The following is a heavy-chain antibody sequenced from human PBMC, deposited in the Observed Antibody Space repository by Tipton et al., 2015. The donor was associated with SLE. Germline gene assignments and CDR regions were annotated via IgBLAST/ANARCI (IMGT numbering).Heavy chain of an antibody. CDR3: ARGHYGSGRCDY. V-gene: IGHV4-4*07. D-gene: IGHD3-10*01. CDR2: IYTSGST. CDR1: GGSISSHY. J-gene: IGHJ4*02. Sequence: TLSLTCTVSGGSISSHYWSWIRQPAGKGLEWIGRIYTSGSTNYNPSLKSRVTISVDTSKNQFSLKLSSVTAADTAVYYCARGHYGSGRCDYWGQGTLVTVSS.